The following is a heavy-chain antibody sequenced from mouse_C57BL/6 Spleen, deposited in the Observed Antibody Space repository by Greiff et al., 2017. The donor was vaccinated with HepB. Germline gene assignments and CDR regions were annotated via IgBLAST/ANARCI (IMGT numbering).Heavy chain of an antibody. V-gene: IGHV1-76*01. Sequence: VQLQQSGAELVRPGASVKLSCKASGYTFTDYYINWVKQRPGQGLEWIARIYPGSGNTYYNEKFKGKATLTAEKSSSTAYMQLSSLTSEDSAVYFCARSGTGPAWFAYWGQGTLVTVSA. D-gene: IGHD4-1*01. CDR1: GYTFTDYY. CDR2: IYPGSGNT. CDR3: ARSGTGPAWFAY. J-gene: IGHJ3*01.